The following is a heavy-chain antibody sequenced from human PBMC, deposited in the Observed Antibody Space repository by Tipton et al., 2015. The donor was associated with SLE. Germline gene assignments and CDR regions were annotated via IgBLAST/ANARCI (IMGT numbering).Heavy chain of an antibody. CDR2: IYSSGHT. J-gene: IGHJ6*02. CDR1: GFTFSSYA. V-gene: IGHV3-23*03. D-gene: IGHD1-26*01. Sequence: GSLRLSCAASGFTFSSYAMTWVRQAPGKGLEWVSAIYSSGHTYYADSVKGRFTISRDNSKNTVYLEMNSLRPEDTAVYYCAREIQSAVGKWYYHGVDVWGQGTTVTVSS. CDR3: AREIQSAVGKWYYHGVDV.